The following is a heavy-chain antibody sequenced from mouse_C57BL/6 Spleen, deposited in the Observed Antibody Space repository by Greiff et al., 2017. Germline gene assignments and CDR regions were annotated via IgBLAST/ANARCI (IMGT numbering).Heavy chain of an antibody. Sequence: EVKLQESGAELVRPGASVKLSCTASGFNIKDDYMHWVKQRPEQGLEWIGWIDPENGDNEYASKFQGKATITANTSSNTAYLQLSSLTSEDTAVYYCTTGNGSYWYFDDWGTGTTVTVSA. CDR2: IDPENGDN. D-gene: IGHD2-2*01. CDR3: TTGNGSYWYFDD. J-gene: IGHJ1*03. V-gene: IGHV14-4*01. CDR1: GFNIKDDY.